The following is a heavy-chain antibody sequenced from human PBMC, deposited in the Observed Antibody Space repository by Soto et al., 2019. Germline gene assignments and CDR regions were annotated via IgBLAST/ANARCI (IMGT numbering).Heavy chain of an antibody. Sequence: ASVKVSCKASGYTFTSYDINWVRQATGQGLEWMGWMNPNSGNTGYAQKFQGRVTMTKNTLYLQMNSLRAEDTAVYYCAKEAQLGLWFGELFHFDYWGQGTLVTVSS. CDR1: GYTFTSYD. CDR2: MNPNSGNT. J-gene: IGHJ4*02. D-gene: IGHD3-10*01. V-gene: IGHV1-8*01. CDR3: AKEAQLGLWFGELFHFDY.